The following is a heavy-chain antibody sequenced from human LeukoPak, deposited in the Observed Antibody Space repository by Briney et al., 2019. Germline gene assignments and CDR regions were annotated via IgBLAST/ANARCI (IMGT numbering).Heavy chain of an antibody. V-gene: IGHV1-69*01. CDR1: GGTFSSYA. CDR3: ARATNYYGSGSYYNFLGYYYYYMDV. CDR2: IIPIFGTA. D-gene: IGHD3-10*01. Sequence: SVKVSCKASGGTFSSYAISWVRQAPGQGLEWMGGIIPIFGTANYAQKFQGRVTITADESTSTAYMELSSLRSEDTAVYYCARATNYYGSGSYYNFLGYYYYYMDVWGKGTTVTISS. J-gene: IGHJ6*03.